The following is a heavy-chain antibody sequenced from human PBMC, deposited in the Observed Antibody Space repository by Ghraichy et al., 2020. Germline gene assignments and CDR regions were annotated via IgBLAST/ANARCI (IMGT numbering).Heavy chain of an antibody. V-gene: IGHV3-23*01. CDR1: GFTFSSYA. D-gene: IGHD3-10*01. J-gene: IGHJ4*02. CDR2: ISSSGGST. Sequence: GGSLRLSCAASGFTFSSYAMSWVRQAPGKGLEWVSTISSSGGSTYYADSVKGRFTISRDNSKNALYLQMSSLRAEDTAVYYCAKGIKGFDYWGQGSLVTVSS. CDR3: AKGIKGFDY.